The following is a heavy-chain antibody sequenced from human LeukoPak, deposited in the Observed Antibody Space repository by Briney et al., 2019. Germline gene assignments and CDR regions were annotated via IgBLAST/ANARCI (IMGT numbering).Heavy chain of an antibody. V-gene: IGHV1-18*04. CDR1: GYTFTSYG. D-gene: IGHD3-10*01. J-gene: IGHJ4*02. CDR2: ISAYNGNT. Sequence: ASVKVSCKASGYTFTSYGISWVRQASGQGLEWMGWISAYNGNTNYAQKLQGSVTMTTDTSTSTAYMELRSLRSDDTAVYYCARGLTAFGELSAPFDYWGQGTLVTVSS. CDR3: ARGLTAFGELSAPFDY.